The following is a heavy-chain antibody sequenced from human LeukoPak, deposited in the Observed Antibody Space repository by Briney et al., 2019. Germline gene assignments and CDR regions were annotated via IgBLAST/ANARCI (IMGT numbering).Heavy chain of an antibody. D-gene: IGHD3-22*01. CDR3: ARLRRNSDRSDFFYYYDH. CDR1: GFTFSDYS. V-gene: IGHV3-21*01. Sequence: GGSLRLSCAASGFTFSDYSMTWVRQAPGKGLEWVASVNTVSSYIYYADSMRGRFTFSRDNAKNSLFLQMNSLRAEDTAVYYCARLRRNSDRSDFFYYYDHWGQGTLVTVSS. J-gene: IGHJ4*02. CDR2: VNTVSSYI.